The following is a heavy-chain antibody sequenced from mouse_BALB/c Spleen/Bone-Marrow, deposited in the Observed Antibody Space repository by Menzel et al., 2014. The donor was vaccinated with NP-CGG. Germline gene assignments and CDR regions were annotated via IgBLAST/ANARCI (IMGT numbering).Heavy chain of an antibody. CDR3: ARDYDYDY. Sequence: EVKLVESGGGLVQPGGSLKLSCAASGFTFSSYGMSWVRQTPDKRLELVATINSNGGSTYYPDSVKGRFTISRDNAKKTLYLQMSSLKAEDTAMYYCARDYDYDYWGQGTTLTVSS. CDR1: GFTFSSYG. D-gene: IGHD2-4*01. V-gene: IGHV5-6-3*01. CDR2: INSNGGST. J-gene: IGHJ2*01.